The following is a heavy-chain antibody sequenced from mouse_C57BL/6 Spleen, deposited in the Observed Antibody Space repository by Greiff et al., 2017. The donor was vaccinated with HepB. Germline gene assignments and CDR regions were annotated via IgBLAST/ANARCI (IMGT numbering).Heavy chain of an antibody. D-gene: IGHD2-4*01. J-gene: IGHJ2*01. CDR1: GYSITSGYY. V-gene: IGHV3-6*01. CDR2: ISYDGSN. Sequence: EVKLVESGPGLVKPSQSLSLTCSVTGYSITSGYYWNWIRQFPGNKLEWMGYISYDGSNNYNPSLKNRISITRDTSRNQFFLKLNSVTTEDTATYYCAREYDYDEGFDYWGQGTTLTVSS. CDR3: AREYDYDEGFDY.